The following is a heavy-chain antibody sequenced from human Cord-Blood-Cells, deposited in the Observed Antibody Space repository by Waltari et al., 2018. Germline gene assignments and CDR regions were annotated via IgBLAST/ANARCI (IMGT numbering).Heavy chain of an antibody. Sequence: QVQLVQSGAEVKKPGASVKVSCKASGYTFTSYGISWVRQAPGQGLEWMGWISAYNGNTNYAQKLQGRVTMTTDTSTRSAYMELRSLRSDDTAVYYCARVVVATTFRRSGNWFDPWGQGTLVTVSS. CDR1: GYTFTSYG. J-gene: IGHJ5*02. V-gene: IGHV1-18*04. CDR3: ARVVVATTFRRSGNWFDP. CDR2: ISAYNGNT. D-gene: IGHD5-12*01.